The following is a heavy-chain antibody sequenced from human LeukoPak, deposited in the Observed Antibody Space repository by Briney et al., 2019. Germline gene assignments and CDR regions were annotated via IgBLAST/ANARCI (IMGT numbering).Heavy chain of an antibody. CDR2: IRGDAGST. J-gene: IGHJ6*02. CDR1: GFTFDAFG. D-gene: IGHD1-14*01. V-gene: IGHV3-20*04. CDR3: VREKTPTGYNVYYYGMDV. Sequence: PGGSLRLSCAASGFTFDAFGMTWFRQAPGKGLEWVSAIRGDAGSTGYADSVKGRFTISRDNAKNSLYLQMNSLRAEDTAVYYCVREKTPTGYNVYYYGMDVWGQGTTVTVSS.